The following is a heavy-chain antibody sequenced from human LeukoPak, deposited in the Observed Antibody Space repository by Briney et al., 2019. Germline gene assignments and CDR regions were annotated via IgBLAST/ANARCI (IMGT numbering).Heavy chain of an antibody. CDR1: GFTFDDYA. D-gene: IGHD5-18*01. CDR3: AKPHEYSYGIAFDY. J-gene: IGHJ4*02. V-gene: IGHV3-43*02. CDR2: TSGDGGST. Sequence: PGGSLRLSCAASGFTFDDYAMHWVRQAPGKGLEWVSLTSGDGGSTYYADSVKGRFTISRDNSKNSLYLQMNSLRTEDTALYYCAKPHEYSYGIAFDYWGQGTLVTVSS.